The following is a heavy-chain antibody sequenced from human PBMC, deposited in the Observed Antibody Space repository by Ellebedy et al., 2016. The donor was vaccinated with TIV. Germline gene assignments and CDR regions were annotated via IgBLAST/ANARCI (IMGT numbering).Heavy chain of an antibody. V-gene: IGHV3-48*01. CDR3: ATSRARVY. J-gene: IGHJ4*02. CDR2: ISSSSSTI. CDR1: GFTFTSYS. Sequence: PGGSLRLSCAASGFTFTSYSMNWVRQAPGKGLEWVSYISSSSSTIYYADSVKGRFTISRDNSKSTLYLQMNSLRAEDTAVYYCATSRARVYWGQGTLVTVSS.